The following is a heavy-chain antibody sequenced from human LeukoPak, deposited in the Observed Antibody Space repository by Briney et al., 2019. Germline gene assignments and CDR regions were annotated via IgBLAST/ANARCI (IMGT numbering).Heavy chain of an antibody. CDR3: AKSYYDSSGYRGDLEY. Sequence: GGSLRLSCAASGFTVSSNYMTWVRQAPGKGLEWVSVMYTLGNTYYADSVRGRFTISRDNSKNTLYLQMNSLRAEDTAVYYCAKSYYDSSGYRGDLEYWGQGTLVTVSS. CDR2: MYTLGNT. V-gene: IGHV3-66*01. CDR1: GFTVSSNY. J-gene: IGHJ4*02. D-gene: IGHD3-22*01.